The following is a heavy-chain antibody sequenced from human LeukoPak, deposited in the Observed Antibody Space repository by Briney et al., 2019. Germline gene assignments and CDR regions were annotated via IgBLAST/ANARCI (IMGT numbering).Heavy chain of an antibody. CDR1: GFTFSSYG. CDR3: ARDQITMVRGVILREYYFDY. V-gene: IGHV3-33*01. CDR2: IWYDGSNK. J-gene: IGHJ4*02. D-gene: IGHD3-10*01. Sequence: GRSLRLSCAASGFTFSSYGMHWVRQAPCKGLEWVAVIWYDGSNKYYADSVKGRFTISRDNSKNTLYLQMNSLRAEDTAVYYCARDQITMVRGVILREYYFDYWGQGTLVTVSS.